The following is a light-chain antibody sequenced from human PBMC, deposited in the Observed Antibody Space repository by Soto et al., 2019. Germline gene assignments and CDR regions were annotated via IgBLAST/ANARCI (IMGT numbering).Light chain of an antibody. CDR3: QQYGSSLFP. Sequence: EIVLTQSPGTLSFSPGERATLSFRASQSVSSKYLAWYQQIPGQAPRVLISGTSIRASGVPERFSGGGSGTDFTLNITRLEPEDFAVYYCQQYGSSLFPFGPGTKVDFK. CDR1: QSVSSKY. V-gene: IGKV3-20*01. J-gene: IGKJ3*01. CDR2: GTS.